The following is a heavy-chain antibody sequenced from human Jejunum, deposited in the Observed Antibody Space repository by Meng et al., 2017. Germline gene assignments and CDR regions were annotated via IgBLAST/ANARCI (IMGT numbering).Heavy chain of an antibody. J-gene: IGHJ4*02. CDR2: IYTTT. CDR3: VRGASGYGNFDS. V-gene: IGHV3-74*01. CDR1: GFTLSNYW. D-gene: IGHD5-12*01. Sequence: GGSLRFSCAASGFTLSNYWMHWVRQAPGQGLVWVSRIYTTTTYADSVKGRFTISRDTDKNTLFLQMNSLRAEDTAVYYCVRGASGYGNFDSWGQGTLVTVSS.